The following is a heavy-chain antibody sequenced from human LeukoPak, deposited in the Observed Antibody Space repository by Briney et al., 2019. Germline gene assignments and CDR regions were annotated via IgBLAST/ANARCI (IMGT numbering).Heavy chain of an antibody. CDR1: GGSISSGGYY. D-gene: IGHD6-13*01. V-gene: IGHV4-31*03. CDR2: IYYSGST. Sequence: SETLSLTCTVSGGSISSGGYYWSWIRQHPGKGLEWIGYIYYSGSTYYNPSLKSRVTISVDTSKNQFSLKLSSVTAADTAVYYCARVIPYSSSWSSCGDYGMDVWGQGTTVTVSS. J-gene: IGHJ6*02. CDR3: ARVIPYSSSWSSCGDYGMDV.